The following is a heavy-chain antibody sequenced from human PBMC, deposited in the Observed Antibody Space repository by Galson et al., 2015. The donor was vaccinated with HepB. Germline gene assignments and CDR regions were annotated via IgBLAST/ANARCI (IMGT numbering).Heavy chain of an antibody. D-gene: IGHD4-23*01. J-gene: IGHJ4*02. CDR1: GFTFGNYN. V-gene: IGHV3-21*01. Sequence: LRLSCAASGFTFGNYNFNWVRQAPGKGLEWVSSISGRSTYIYYADSVRGRFTISRDNSKNSLFLQMNSLRAEDTAFYYCARDFGGNSGYFDDWGQGAQVTVSS. CDR2: ISGRSTYI. CDR3: ARDFGGNSGYFDD.